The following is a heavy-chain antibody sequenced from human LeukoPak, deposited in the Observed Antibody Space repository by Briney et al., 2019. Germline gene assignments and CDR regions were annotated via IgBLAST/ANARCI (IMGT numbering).Heavy chain of an antibody. J-gene: IGHJ4*02. CDR2: ISAYNGNT. CDR3: ARDLNPYYGSGSYNY. CDR1: GYTFTSYG. V-gene: IGHV1-18*01. Sequence: GASVKVSRKASGYTFTSYGISWVRQAPGQGLEWMGWISAYNGNTNYAQKLQGRVTMTTDTSTSTAYMEPRSLRSDDTAVYYCARDLNPYYGSGSYNYWGQGTLVTVSS. D-gene: IGHD3-10*01.